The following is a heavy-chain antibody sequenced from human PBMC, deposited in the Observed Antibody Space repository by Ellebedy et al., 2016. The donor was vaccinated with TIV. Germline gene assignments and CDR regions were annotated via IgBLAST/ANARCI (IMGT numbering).Heavy chain of an antibody. CDR1: GFTFSTYA. CDR3: AKEPYELGRGLDY. J-gene: IGHJ4*02. Sequence: GESLKISXAASGFTFSTYAIHWVRQAPGKGLEWVAVISYDGSIKYYADSVKGRFTISRDNSKNTLFLQMNSLRVEDTAVYYCAKEPYELGRGLDYWGQGTLVTVSS. V-gene: IGHV3-30*04. CDR2: ISYDGSIK. D-gene: IGHD7-27*01.